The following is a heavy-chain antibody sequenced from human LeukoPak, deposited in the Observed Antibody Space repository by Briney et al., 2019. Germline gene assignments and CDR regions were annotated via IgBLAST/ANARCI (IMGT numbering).Heavy chain of an antibody. CDR3: AREGYYGAFDI. CDR1: GFTFSSYA. D-gene: IGHD3-10*01. CDR2: ISGSGGNT. Sequence: GGSLRLSCAASGFTFSSYAMSWVRQAPGKGLEWVSAISGSGGNTYYADSVKGRFTLSRDNSKNTLYLQMNSLRDDDTALYYCAREGYYGAFDIWGQGTMVTVSS. J-gene: IGHJ3*02. V-gene: IGHV3-23*01.